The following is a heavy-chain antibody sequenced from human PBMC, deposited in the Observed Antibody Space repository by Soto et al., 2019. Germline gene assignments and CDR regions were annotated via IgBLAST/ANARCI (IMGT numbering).Heavy chain of an antibody. D-gene: IGHD3-10*01. CDR3: AIVGSYGSGSFVDY. CDR2: IYYSGST. V-gene: IGHV4-31*03. J-gene: IGHJ4*02. CDR1: GGSISSGGYY. Sequence: PSETLSITCTVSGGSISSGGYYWSWIRQHPGKGLEWIGYIYYSGSTYYNPSLKSRVTISVDTSKNQFSLKLSSVTAADTAVYYCAIVGSYGSGSFVDYWGQGTLVTVSS.